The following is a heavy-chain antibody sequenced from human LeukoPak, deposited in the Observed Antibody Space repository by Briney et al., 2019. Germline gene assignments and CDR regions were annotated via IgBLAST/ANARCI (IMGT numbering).Heavy chain of an antibody. V-gene: IGHV3-49*04. CDR3: TRVSLVAASVFFDY. Sequence: GGSLRPSCTASGFTFGDYAMSWVRQAPGKGLEWVSFIRSKAYGGTTEYAASVKGRFTISRDDSKSIAYLQMNSLKTEDTAVYYCTRVSLVAASVFFDYWGQGTLVTVSS. D-gene: IGHD2-15*01. CDR2: IRSKAYGGTT. CDR1: GFTFGDYA. J-gene: IGHJ4*02.